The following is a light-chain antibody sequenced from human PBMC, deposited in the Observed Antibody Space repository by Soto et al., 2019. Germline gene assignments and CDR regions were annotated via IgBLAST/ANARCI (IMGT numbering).Light chain of an antibody. CDR3: QQRGNWPPT. J-gene: IGKJ2*01. CDR1: QTVSTY. Sequence: TVLTQSPATLSLSPGDRATLSCRASQTVSTYLAWYQHKPGQPPRLLISDTSNRATGIPARFSGSGSGTDFTLTISRLEPEDFATYYCQQRGNWPPTFGQGTKLEIK. V-gene: IGKV3-11*01. CDR2: DTS.